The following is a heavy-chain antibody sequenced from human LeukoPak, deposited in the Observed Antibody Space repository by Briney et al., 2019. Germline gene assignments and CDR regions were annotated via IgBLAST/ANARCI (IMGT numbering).Heavy chain of an antibody. J-gene: IGHJ6*03. V-gene: IGHV1-18*01. D-gene: IGHD5-18*01. CDR2: ISAHNGNT. Sequence: ASVKVSCKASGYTFTGYGISWVRQAPGQGLEWMGWISAHNGNTYYAQKLQGRVTMTTDTSTSTAYMELRSLRSDDTAVYYCARGFGDTAMVAHYYMDVWGKGTTVTVSS. CDR1: GYTFTGYG. CDR3: ARGFGDTAMVAHYYMDV.